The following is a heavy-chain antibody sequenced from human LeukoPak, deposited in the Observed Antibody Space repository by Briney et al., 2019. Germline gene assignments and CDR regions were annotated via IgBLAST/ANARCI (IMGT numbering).Heavy chain of an antibody. CDR1: GFTFSGYA. V-gene: IGHV3-30*14. J-gene: IGHJ3*02. CDR2: ISYDGSNK. CDR3: ARDQGPEPGGAFGLI. D-gene: IGHD1-14*01. Sequence: GGSLRLSCAASGFTFSGYAMHWVRQAPGKGLEWVAVISYDGSNKYYADSVKGRFTISRDNSKNTLYLQMNSLRAEDTAVYYCARDQGPEPGGAFGLIWGQGTMVTVSS.